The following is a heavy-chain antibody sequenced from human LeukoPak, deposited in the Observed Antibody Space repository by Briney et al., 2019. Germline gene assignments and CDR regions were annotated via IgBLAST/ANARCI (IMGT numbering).Heavy chain of an antibody. CDR1: GYTFTSYG. J-gene: IGHJ3*02. D-gene: IGHD6-19*01. CDR2: ISAYNGNT. V-gene: IGHV1-18*01. Sequence: ASVKVSCKASGYTFTSYGISWVRQAPGQGLEWMGWISAYNGNTNYAQKLQGRVTMTTDTSTSTAYMELRSLRSDDTAVYYCARAGLLLSGSGDAFDIWGQGTMVTVSS. CDR3: ARAGLLLSGSGDAFDI.